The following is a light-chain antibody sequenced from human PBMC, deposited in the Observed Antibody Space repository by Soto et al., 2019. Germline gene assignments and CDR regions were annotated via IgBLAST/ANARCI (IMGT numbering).Light chain of an antibody. J-gene: IGKJ1*01. Sequence: IQMTESPSSLSASAGDRATIPCRASRFINKYLSWYQQKPGKPPKLLIYAASSLQSGVPSRFSGSRSGTDFTLTIISLQPEDVAIYYLQQGYSPAWNFAQGTKVDIK. CDR3: QQGYSPAWN. CDR1: RFINKY. CDR2: AAS. V-gene: IGKV1-39*01.